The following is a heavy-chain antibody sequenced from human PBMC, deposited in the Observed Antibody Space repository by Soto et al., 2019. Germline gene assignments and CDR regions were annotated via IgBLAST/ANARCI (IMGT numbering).Heavy chain of an antibody. Sequence: QVQLVESGGGVVQPGKSLRLSCEASGFTLISHGMHWVRQAPGKGLEWVAVIWNDGSYKYYPDSVKGRFTISRDDSKNTLYLQMDSLRGEDTAFYYCARSAYGDYEGHDAFDIWGQGTMVTVSS. CDR3: ARSAYGDYEGHDAFDI. CDR2: IWNDGSYK. V-gene: IGHV3-33*01. D-gene: IGHD4-17*01. CDR1: GFTLISHG. J-gene: IGHJ3*02.